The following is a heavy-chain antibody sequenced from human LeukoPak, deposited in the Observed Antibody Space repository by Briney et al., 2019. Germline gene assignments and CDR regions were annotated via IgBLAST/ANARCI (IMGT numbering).Heavy chain of an antibody. J-gene: IGHJ4*02. CDR1: GFTFSSYW. CDR3: ARSLWPEDF. CDR2: INQDGSQE. D-gene: IGHD2-21*01. V-gene: IGHV3-7*02. Sequence: PGGSLRLSCAASGFTFSSYWMSWVRQAPGKGLEWVANINQDGSQESYVDSVKGRFTISRDNAKNSLSLQMNTLTVDDTAVYYCARSLWPEDFWGQGTLVTVSS.